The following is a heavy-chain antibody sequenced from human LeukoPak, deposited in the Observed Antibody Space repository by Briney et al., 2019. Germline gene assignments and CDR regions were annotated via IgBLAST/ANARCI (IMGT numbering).Heavy chain of an antibody. CDR1: GFTFSNYA. D-gene: IGHD3-22*01. CDR2: ISGSGGST. J-gene: IGHJ4*02. CDR3: AKGRYYYDSSGYPPDY. Sequence: QSGGSLRLSCAASGFTFSNYAMNWVRQAPGKGLEWVSAISGSGGSTYYADSVKGRFTISRDNSKNTLYLQMNSLRAEDTAVYYCAKGRYYYDSSGYPPDYWGQGTLVTVSS. V-gene: IGHV3-23*01.